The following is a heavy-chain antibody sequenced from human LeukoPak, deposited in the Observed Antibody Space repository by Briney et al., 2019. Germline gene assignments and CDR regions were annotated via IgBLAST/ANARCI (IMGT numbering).Heavy chain of an antibody. J-gene: IGHJ4*02. Sequence: SETLSLTCTVSGGSISSGGYSWSWIRQPPGKGLEWIGYIYHSGSTYYNPSLKSRVTISVDRSKNQFSLKLSSVTAADTAVYYCARVSGYDEVFDYWGQGTLVTVSS. CDR1: GGSISSGGYS. CDR2: IYHSGST. CDR3: ARVSGYDEVFDY. D-gene: IGHD5-12*01. V-gene: IGHV4-30-2*01.